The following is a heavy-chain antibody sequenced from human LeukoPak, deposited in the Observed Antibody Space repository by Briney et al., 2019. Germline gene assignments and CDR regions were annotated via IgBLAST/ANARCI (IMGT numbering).Heavy chain of an antibody. CDR3: ARDLMVRGVIINWFDP. CDR1: GYTFTGYY. V-gene: IGHV1-2*02. J-gene: IGHJ5*02. Sequence: ASVKVSCKASGYTFTGYYIHWVRQAPGQGPEWMGWINPNSGGTNYAQKFQVRVTMTRDTSISTAYMELSGLTSDDTALYYCARDLMVRGVIINWFDPWGQGTLVTVSS. CDR2: INPNSGGT. D-gene: IGHD3-10*01.